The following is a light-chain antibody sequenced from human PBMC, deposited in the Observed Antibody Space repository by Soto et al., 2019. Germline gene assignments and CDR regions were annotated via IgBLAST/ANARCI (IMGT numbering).Light chain of an antibody. CDR2: DSS. CDR1: QTVSSF. CDR3: QQRSNWPLT. V-gene: IGKV3-11*01. Sequence: VLTQSPAAVSLSPGERATLSCRASQTVSSFLAWYQQKPGQAPRLLIHDSSDRATGIPARFSGSGSGTDFTLTISSLEPEDVAVYYCQQRSNWPLTFGGGTKVDIK. J-gene: IGKJ4*01.